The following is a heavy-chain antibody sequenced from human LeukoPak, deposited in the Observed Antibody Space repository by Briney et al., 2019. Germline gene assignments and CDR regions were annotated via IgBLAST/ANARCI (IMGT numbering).Heavy chain of an antibody. Sequence: PSETLSLTCTVSGASISTYYWTWIRQPAGKGPEWIGRIHTSGSTNYNPSLKSRVNMSVDTSKNQFSLKLKSVSAADTAVYYCARVTDPRYNWFDPWGQGTLVTASS. CDR1: GASISTYY. CDR2: IHTSGST. D-gene: IGHD2-21*02. CDR3: ARVTDPRYNWFDP. V-gene: IGHV4-4*07. J-gene: IGHJ5*02.